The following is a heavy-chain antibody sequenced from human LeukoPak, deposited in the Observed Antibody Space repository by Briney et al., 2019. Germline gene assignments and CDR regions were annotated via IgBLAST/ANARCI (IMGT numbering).Heavy chain of an antibody. J-gene: IGHJ6*02. Sequence: SETLSLTCTVSGGSISSGGYYWSWIRQHPGKGLEWIGYIYYSGSTYYNPSLKSRVTISVDTSKNQFSLKLSSVTAADTAVYNCSRYRYYYGMDVWGQGTTVTVFS. CDR2: IYYSGST. V-gene: IGHV4-31*03. D-gene: IGHD1-26*01. CDR1: GGSISSGGYY. CDR3: SRYRYYYGMDV.